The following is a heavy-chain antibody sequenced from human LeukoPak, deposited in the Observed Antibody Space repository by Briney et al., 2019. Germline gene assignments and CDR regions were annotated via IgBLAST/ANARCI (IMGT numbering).Heavy chain of an antibody. CDR1: GGSISSGDYY. CDR3: ARGRRGSIVATIFDY. D-gene: IGHD5-12*01. CDR2: IYYTGSI. V-gene: IGHV4-30-4*01. Sequence: SETLSLTCIVSGGSISSGDYYWSWIRQSPGKGLEWIGYIYYTGSISYNPSLKSRVTISVDTSKNQFSLKLSSVTAADTAVYYCARGRRGSIVATIFDYWGQGTLVTVSS. J-gene: IGHJ4*02.